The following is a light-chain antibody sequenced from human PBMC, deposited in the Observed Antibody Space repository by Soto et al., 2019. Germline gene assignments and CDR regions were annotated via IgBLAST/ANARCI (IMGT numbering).Light chain of an antibody. CDR1: QSISDT. CDR2: GAS. J-gene: IGKJ4*01. V-gene: IGKV3-15*01. Sequence: EIVMTPSPATLSVSPVGRATLSCRASQSISDTLAWYQQKPGQAPRLLIYGASTRAPGFPARFSGSGSGTDFTLTISSLEPEDFAVYYCQQRSNWPLTFGGGTKVDIK. CDR3: QQRSNWPLT.